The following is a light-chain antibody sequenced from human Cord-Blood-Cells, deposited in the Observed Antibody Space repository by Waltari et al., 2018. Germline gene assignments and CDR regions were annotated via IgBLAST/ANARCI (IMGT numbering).Light chain of an antibody. CDR3: MQGTHWPPWT. CDR1: QSLVHSDGNTY. CDR2: KVS. V-gene: IGKV2-30*02. J-gene: IGKJ1*01. Sequence: DVVMTQSPLSLPVTLGQPASISCRSSQSLVHSDGNTYLNWFQQRPGQSPRRLIYKVSNRDSGVPDRFSGSGSGTDFTLKISRVEAEDFGVYYCMQGTHWPPWTFGQGTKVEIK.